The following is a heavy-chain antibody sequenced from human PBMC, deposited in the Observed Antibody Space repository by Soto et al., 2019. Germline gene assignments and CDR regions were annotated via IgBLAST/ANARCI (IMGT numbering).Heavy chain of an antibody. D-gene: IGHD1-1*01. J-gene: IGHJ4*02. V-gene: IGHV2-5*02. CDR2: IYWDDDK. Sequence: QITLKESGPTRVKPTQTLTLACTFSGFSLSSSGVGVGWIRQPPGKALEQLALIYWDDDKRYSPSLKSRLTLTEDTSKHQVVLTMTNMDPVDTATYYCAHRAGLQGNWDGGYFDFWGQGALATVSS. CDR3: AHRAGLQGNWDGGYFDF. CDR1: GFSLSSSGVG.